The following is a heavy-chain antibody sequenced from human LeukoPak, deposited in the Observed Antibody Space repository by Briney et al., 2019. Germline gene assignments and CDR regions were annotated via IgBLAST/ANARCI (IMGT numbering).Heavy chain of an antibody. V-gene: IGHV4-39*01. J-gene: IGHJ4*02. CDR1: GGSIYSGRKY. CDR3: ARHGSSGWYLDY. Sequence: SETLSLTCTVSGGSIYSGRKYWGWIRQPPGRGLEWIGSFYYSGSTYYNPSLKSRVTISVDTSKNQFSLKLNSVTAADTAVYYCARHGSSGWYLDYWGQGTLVTVSS. CDR2: FYYSGST. D-gene: IGHD6-19*01.